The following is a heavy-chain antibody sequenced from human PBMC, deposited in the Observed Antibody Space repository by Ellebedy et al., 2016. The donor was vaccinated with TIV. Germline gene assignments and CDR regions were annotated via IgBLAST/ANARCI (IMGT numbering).Heavy chain of an antibody. CDR2: ITHVGGT. J-gene: IGHJ4*02. Sequence: SETLSLTXDIYGGSFTGYHWSWMRQPPGKGLEWIGEITHVGGTNYNPSLESRVAITVDTSKNQFSLRLGSVLAADTAVYYCAGGSAVAWELPTYWGQGTLVTVSS. D-gene: IGHD1-7*01. V-gene: IGHV4-34*01. CDR1: GGSFTGYH. CDR3: AGGSAVAWELPTY.